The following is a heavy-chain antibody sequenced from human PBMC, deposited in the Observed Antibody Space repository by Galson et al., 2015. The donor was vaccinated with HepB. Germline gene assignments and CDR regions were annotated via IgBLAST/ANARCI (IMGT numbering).Heavy chain of an antibody. D-gene: IGHD3-10*01. CDR1: GFTFSSYW. V-gene: IGHV3-74*01. Sequence: SLRLSCAASGFTFSSYWMHWVRQAPGKGLVWVSHINSDGRTTSYADSVKGRFTIPRDNAKNTLYLQMISLSSEDTGVYYCARVTRFGEPDNYYFGVDVWGQGTTVTVSS. CDR3: ARVTRFGEPDNYYFGVDV. CDR2: INSDGRTT. J-gene: IGHJ6*02.